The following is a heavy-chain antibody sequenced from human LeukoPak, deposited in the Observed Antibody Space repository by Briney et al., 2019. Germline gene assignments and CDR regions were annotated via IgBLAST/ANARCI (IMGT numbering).Heavy chain of an antibody. D-gene: IGHD2-8*01. V-gene: IGHV1-46*01. Sequence: ASVKVSCKAFGYTFTSNYMHWVRQAPGQGPEWMGVISPSGGSTTYAQKFQGRVTLTRDMSTSTDYLELSSLRSEDTAVYYCARANPVLMVSKYFQHWGQGTLVTVSS. CDR1: GYTFTSNY. J-gene: IGHJ1*01. CDR3: ARANPVLMVSKYFQH. CDR2: ISPSGGST.